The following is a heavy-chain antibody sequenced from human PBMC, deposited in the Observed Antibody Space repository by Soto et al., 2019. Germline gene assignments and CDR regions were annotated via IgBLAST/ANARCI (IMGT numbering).Heavy chain of an antibody. J-gene: IGHJ5*02. V-gene: IGHV4-4*07. CDR2: IYSSGTT. CDR3: VRDVGGSGWFAP. Sequence: SETLSLTCTVSGISIGNYYCSWIRQSAGKGLEWIGRIYSSGTTNYNPSLKSRVTMSVDMSKSQFSLNVRSVTAADTAVYYCVRDVGGSGWFAPWGQGTLVTVSS. CDR1: GISIGNYY.